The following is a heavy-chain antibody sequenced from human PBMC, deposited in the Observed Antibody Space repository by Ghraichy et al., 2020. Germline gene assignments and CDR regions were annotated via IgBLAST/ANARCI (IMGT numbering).Heavy chain of an antibody. D-gene: IGHD3-16*02. CDR1: GFTFTTYD. CDR2: IGNDGKT. J-gene: IGHJ6*02. Sequence: GGSLRLSCAASGFTFTTYDMHWVRQATGKGLEWVSTIGNDGKTYYPGSVKGRFTISRENARNSLYLQMNSLRDGDTAVYYCARGNYRYPPYYYYGMDVWGQGTTVTVSS. V-gene: IGHV3-13*01. CDR3: ARGNYRYPPYYYYGMDV.